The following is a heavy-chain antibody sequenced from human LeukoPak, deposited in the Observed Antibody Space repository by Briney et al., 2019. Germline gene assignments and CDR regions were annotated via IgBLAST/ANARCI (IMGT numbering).Heavy chain of an antibody. CDR3: ARGFYYDSSGYYHPFDY. Sequence: NSGESLKISCKGSGYSFTSYWIGWVRQMPGKGLEWMGIIYPGDSDTRYSPSFQGQVTISADKSISTAYLQWSSLTASDTAMYYCARGFYYDSSGYYHPFDYWGQGTLVTVSS. V-gene: IGHV5-51*01. CDR2: IYPGDSDT. J-gene: IGHJ4*02. CDR1: GYSFTSYW. D-gene: IGHD3-22*01.